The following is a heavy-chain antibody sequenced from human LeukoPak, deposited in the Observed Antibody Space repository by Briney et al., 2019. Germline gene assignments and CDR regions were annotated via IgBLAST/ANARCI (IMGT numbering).Heavy chain of an antibody. CDR3: ARLWSTDCSGGSCPHQPNY. V-gene: IGHV4-34*01. CDR2: INHSGST. J-gene: IGHJ4*02. D-gene: IGHD2-15*01. Sequence: GSLRLSCAASGFTFSSYAMSWIRQPPGKGLEWIGEINHSGSTNYNPSLKSRVTISVDTSKNQFSLKLSSVTAADTAVYYCARLWSTDCSGGSCPHQPNYWGQGTLVTVSS. CDR1: GFTFSSYA.